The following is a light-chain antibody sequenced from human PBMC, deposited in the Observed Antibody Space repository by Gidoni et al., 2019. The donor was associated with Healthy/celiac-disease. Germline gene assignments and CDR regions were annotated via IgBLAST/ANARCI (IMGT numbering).Light chain of an antibody. J-gene: IGKJ1*01. Sequence: DIQMTQSPSTLSASVGDRVTITCRASQSISSWLAWYQQKPGNAPKLLIYKASSLESGVPSRVSGRGSGTEFTLTISSLQPDDFATYYCQQDNSYPWTFGQXTKVEIK. CDR1: QSISSW. CDR3: QQDNSYPWT. V-gene: IGKV1-5*03. CDR2: KAS.